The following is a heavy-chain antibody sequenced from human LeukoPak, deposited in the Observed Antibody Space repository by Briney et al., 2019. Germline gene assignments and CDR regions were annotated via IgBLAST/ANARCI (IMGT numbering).Heavy chain of an antibody. CDR3: AADGRDYGDYVVAFDI. D-gene: IGHD4-17*01. CDR1: GFTFTSSA. V-gene: IGHV1-58*01. Sequence: ASVKVSCKASGFTFTSSAVQWVRQARGQRLEWIGWIVVGSGNTNYAQKFQEGVTITRDMSTSTAYMELSSLRSEDTAVYYCAADGRDYGDYVVAFDIWGQGTMVTVSS. J-gene: IGHJ3*02. CDR2: IVVGSGNT.